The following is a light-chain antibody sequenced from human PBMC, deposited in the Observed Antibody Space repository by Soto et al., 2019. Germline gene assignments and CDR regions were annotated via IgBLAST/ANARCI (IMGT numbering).Light chain of an antibody. Sequence: QSALTQPASVSGSPGQSITISCTGTSSDVGGYNYVSWYQQHPGKAPKLVIYDVSNRPSGVSNRFSGSKSGNMASLTISGLQAEDEADCYCSSYTSSSTLVFGTGTKLTVL. CDR1: SSDVGGYNY. CDR2: DVS. J-gene: IGLJ1*01. V-gene: IGLV2-14*01. CDR3: SSYTSSSTLV.